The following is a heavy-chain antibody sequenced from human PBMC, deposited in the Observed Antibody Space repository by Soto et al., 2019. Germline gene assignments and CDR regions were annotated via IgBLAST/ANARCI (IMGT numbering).Heavy chain of an antibody. Sequence: PVGSLRLSCEASGFTFNKAWMSWVRQAPGKGPEWVGRIKSTIDGGRIDYRATVNGRFIISRDDSKNTLYLEMNSLKTEDTAVYYCTTSVTGTPRAIDYWGQGTLVTVSS. CDR2: IKSTIDGGRI. J-gene: IGHJ4*02. D-gene: IGHD1-7*01. CDR1: GFTFNKAW. V-gene: IGHV3-15*01. CDR3: TTSVTGTPRAIDY.